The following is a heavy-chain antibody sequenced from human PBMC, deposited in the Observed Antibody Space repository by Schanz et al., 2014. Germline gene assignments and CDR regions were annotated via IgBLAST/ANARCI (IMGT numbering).Heavy chain of an antibody. CDR3: ARKVRVAEDY. Sequence: EVQLVESGGGLVKPGGSLRLSCAASGFSFSAFTLTWVRQAPGKGLEWVSSISSSGSYMYYAESVKGRFTISRDNAKNPLSLKMNSLSAEDKAISYCARKVRVAEDYWGQGVRVTVSS. J-gene: IGHJ4*02. D-gene: IGHD2-2*01. CDR1: GFSFSAFT. V-gene: IGHV3-21*06. CDR2: ISSSGSYM.